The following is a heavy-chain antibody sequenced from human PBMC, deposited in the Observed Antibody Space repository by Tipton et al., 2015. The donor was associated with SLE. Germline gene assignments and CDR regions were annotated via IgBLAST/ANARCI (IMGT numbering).Heavy chain of an antibody. CDR1: GYTFSDSF. Sequence: QVQLVQSGAEVKRPGASVTVSCKASGYTFSDSFMHWVRQAPGQGLEWMAIVNPEDGTAMYAEHFQGRVAVTRDSSTSTVYMTLDSLTSEDTAVYYCARGFGGATQSFDYWGQGTLITVSP. CDR3: ARGFGGATQSFDY. CDR2: VNPEDGTA. D-gene: IGHD3-16*01. V-gene: IGHV1-46*01. J-gene: IGHJ4*02.